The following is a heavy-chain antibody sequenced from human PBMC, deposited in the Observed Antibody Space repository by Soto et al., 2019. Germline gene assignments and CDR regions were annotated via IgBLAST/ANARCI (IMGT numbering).Heavy chain of an antibody. Sequence: GASVKVSCKASGYTFSTYGISWVRQAPGQGLEWMGWISGYNGNTKYTQQFQGRVTMTTDTFTNTAYMELRSLRSDDTAMYYCARGPPATVTREEGFDPWGRGTLVT. CDR2: ISGYNGNT. V-gene: IGHV1-18*01. CDR1: GYTFSTYG. D-gene: IGHD4-4*01. J-gene: IGHJ5*02. CDR3: ARGPPATVTREEGFDP.